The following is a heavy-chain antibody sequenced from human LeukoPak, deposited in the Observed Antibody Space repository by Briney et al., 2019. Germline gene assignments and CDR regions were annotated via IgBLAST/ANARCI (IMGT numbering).Heavy chain of an antibody. D-gene: IGHD6-19*01. V-gene: IGHV4-61*02. CDR3: ARDSPRDSSGWYPPYYYYYYMDV. CDR1: GGSISSGSYY. Sequence: SETPSLTCTVSGGSISSGSYYWSWIRQPAGKGLEWIGRIYTSGSTNYNPSLKSRVTISVDTSKNQFSLKLSSVTAADTAVYYCARDSPRDSSGWYPPYYYYYYMDVWGKGTTVTVSS. CDR2: IYTSGST. J-gene: IGHJ6*03.